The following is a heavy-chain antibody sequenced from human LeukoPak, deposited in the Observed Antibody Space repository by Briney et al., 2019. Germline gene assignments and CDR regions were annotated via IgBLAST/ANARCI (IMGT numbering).Heavy chain of an antibody. V-gene: IGHV4-39*07. CDR1: GGSISSSSYY. D-gene: IGHD5-18*01. J-gene: IGHJ3*02. Sequence: SETLSLTCTVSGGSISSSSYYWGWIRQPPGKGLEWIGSIYYSGSTYYNPSLKSRDTISVDTSKNQFSLKLSSVTAADTAVYYCARSGYSYGADAFDIWGQGTMVTVSS. CDR2: IYYSGST. CDR3: ARSGYSYGADAFDI.